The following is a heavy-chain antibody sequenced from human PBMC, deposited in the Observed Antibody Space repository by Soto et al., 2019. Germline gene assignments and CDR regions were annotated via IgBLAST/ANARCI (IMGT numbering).Heavy chain of an antibody. Sequence: SETLSLTCAVYGGSFSGYYWSWIRQPPGKGLEWIGEINHSGSTNYNPSLKSRVTISVDTSKNQFSLKLSSVTAADTAVYYCARDKLWWFDPWGQGTLVTVSS. V-gene: IGHV4-34*01. CDR3: ARDKLWWFDP. CDR2: INHSGST. J-gene: IGHJ5*02. CDR1: GGSFSGYY. D-gene: IGHD2-15*01.